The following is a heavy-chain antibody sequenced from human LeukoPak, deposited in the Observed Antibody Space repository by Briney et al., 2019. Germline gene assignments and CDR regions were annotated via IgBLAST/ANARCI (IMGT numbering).Heavy chain of an antibody. CDR1: GGSISSGGYS. Sequence: SQTLSLTCAVSGGSISSGGYSWSWIRQPPGKGLEWIGYIYYSGSTNYNPSLKSRVTISVDTSKNQFSLKLSSVTAADTAVYYCARSELRFLEWFPFDYWGQGTLVTVSS. CDR3: ARSELRFLEWFPFDY. V-gene: IGHV4-61*08. CDR2: IYYSGST. J-gene: IGHJ4*02. D-gene: IGHD3-3*01.